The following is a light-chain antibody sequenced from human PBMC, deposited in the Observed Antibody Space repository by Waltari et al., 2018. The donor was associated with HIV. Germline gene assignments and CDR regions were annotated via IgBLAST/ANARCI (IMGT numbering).Light chain of an antibody. Sequence: DIQLTQSPSSLSASFGERVAITFPPSQDISTYLNWYQQKQGIAPKILISDASHLETVVPSRFSGSGSVTDFSFTNSSLQPEDIATYYCQQYDNLPITFGQGTRLEIK. J-gene: IGKJ5*01. V-gene: IGKV1-33*01. CDR2: DAS. CDR3: QQYDNLPIT. CDR1: QDISTY.